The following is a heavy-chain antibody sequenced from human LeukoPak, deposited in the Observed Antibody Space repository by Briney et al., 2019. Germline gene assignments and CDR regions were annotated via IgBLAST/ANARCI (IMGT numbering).Heavy chain of an antibody. D-gene: IGHD6-19*01. CDR2: IYYSGST. Sequence: SETLSLTCTASGGSISSYYWSLIRQPPGKGLEWIGYIYYSGSTNYNPSLKSRVTISVDTSKNQFSLQLRSVTAADTAVYYCARHSSGWTLPVYWGQGTLVTVSS. J-gene: IGHJ4*02. CDR1: GGSISSYY. CDR3: ARHSSGWTLPVY. V-gene: IGHV4-59*08.